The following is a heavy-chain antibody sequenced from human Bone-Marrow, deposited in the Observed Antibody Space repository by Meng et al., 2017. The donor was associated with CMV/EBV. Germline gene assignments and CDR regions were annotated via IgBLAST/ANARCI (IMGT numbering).Heavy chain of an antibody. D-gene: IGHD1-1*01. CDR2: IYHSGST. J-gene: IGHJ3*02. CDR3: ARVGEQLERRDAFDI. CDR1: GGSISSSHW. V-gene: IGHV4-4*02. Sequence: SETLSLTCAVSGGSISSSHWWSWVRQPPGKGLEWIGEIYHSGSTNYNPFLKSRVTISIDKSRNQFSLKVSSVTAADTAVYYCARVGEQLERRDAFDIWGQGTMVTVSS.